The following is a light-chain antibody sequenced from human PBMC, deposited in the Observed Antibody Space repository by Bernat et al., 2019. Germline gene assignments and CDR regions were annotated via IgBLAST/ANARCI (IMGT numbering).Light chain of an antibody. CDR1: QSVSSN. Sequence: EIVMTQSPATLSVSPGERATLSCRASQSVSSNLAWYQQKPGQAPRLLIYGASTRATGIPARFSGSGSGTEFTLTISSLQSEDSASYYCQQLNSFPVTFGQGTRLEI. CDR2: GAS. J-gene: IGKJ5*01. CDR3: QQLNSFPVT. V-gene: IGKV3-15*01.